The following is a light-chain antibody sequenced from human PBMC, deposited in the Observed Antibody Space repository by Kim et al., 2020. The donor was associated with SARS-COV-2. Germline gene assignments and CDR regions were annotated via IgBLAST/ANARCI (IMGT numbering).Light chain of an antibody. J-gene: IGLJ1*01. V-gene: IGLV1-44*01. CDR1: NSNIGDNP. Sequence: QSVLIQPPSASGTPGHRLTISCSGTNSNIGDNPVNWYQQLPGTAPKLLLYSQNQRPSGVPDRFSGSKSGTSASLAIGGLQSEDEAEYYCAAWDHSLNVYVFGTGTKVTVL. CDR3: AAWDHSLNVYV. CDR2: SQN.